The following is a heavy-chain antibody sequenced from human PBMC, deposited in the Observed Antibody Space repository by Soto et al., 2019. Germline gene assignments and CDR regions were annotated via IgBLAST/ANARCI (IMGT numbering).Heavy chain of an antibody. Sequence: SSETLSLTCAVYGGSFSGYYWSWIRQPPGKGLEWIGEINHSGSTNYNPSLKSRVTISVDTSKNQFSLKLSSVTAADTAVYYCATNTISGVDYGMHVWGQGTTVTVS. CDR3: ATNTISGVDYGMHV. D-gene: IGHD3-3*01. CDR1: GGSFSGYY. CDR2: INHSGST. J-gene: IGHJ6*02. V-gene: IGHV4-34*01.